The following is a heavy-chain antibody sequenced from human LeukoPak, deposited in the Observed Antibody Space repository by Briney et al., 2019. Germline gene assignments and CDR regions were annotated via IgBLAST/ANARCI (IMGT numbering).Heavy chain of an antibody. D-gene: IGHD5-24*01. CDR3: ARVDGYNRVFDY. CDR1: GGSIGSGGYS. V-gene: IGHV4-30-4*07. J-gene: IGHJ4*02. CDR2: IYYSGST. Sequence: SQTLSLTCAVSGGSIGSGGYSWSWIRQPPGKGLEWIGYIYYSGSTYYNPSLKSRVTISVDTSKNQFSLKLSSVTAADTAVYYCARVDGYNRVFDYWGQGTLVTVSS.